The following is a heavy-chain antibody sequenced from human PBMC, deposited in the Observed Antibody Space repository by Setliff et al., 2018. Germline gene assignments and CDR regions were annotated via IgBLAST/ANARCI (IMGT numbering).Heavy chain of an antibody. CDR1: GFTFRGFA. J-gene: IGHJ1*01. V-gene: IGHV3-30*02. CDR3: VRDSSADYYDNDYFKY. Sequence: PGGSLRLSCAASGFTFRGFAMHWVRQAPGKGLEWVAFIRHDESDIYYTNSVKGRFTVSRDNSKNTLYLQMNILRPEDTALYYCVRDSSADYYDNDYFKYWGQGALVTVPQ. D-gene: IGHD2-21*02. CDR2: IRHDESDI.